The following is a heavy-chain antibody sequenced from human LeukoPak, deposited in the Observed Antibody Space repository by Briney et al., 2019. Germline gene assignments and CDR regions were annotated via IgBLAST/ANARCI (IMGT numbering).Heavy chain of an antibody. CDR2: LSGSGITT. D-gene: IGHD6-19*01. V-gene: IGHV3-23*01. CDR1: GFTFSNYA. J-gene: IGHJ4*01. CDR3: AKGIYSSGWSYFDC. Sequence: GGSLRLSCAASGFTFSNYAVSWVRQAPGKGLEWVSTLSGSGITTYYADSVKGRFTISRDNSKNTLYLQMNSLRAEDTAVYYCAKGIYSSGWSYFDCWGHGTMVTVSS.